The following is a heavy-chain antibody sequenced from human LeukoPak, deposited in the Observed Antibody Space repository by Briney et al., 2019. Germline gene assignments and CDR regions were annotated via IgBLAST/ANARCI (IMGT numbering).Heavy chain of an antibody. V-gene: IGHV3-7*03. CDR1: GFTFSGLW. J-gene: IGHJ3*01. D-gene: IGHD6-6*01. Sequence: PGGSLRLSCAVSGFTFSGLWMSWSRQAPGKGLEGVASINSDGSEGYYADVVKGRFTISRDNAKNSLYLQINSLRAEDTAVYYCARSSYSSSSSVWGQGTMVTVSS. CDR2: INSDGSEG. CDR3: ARSSYSSSSSV.